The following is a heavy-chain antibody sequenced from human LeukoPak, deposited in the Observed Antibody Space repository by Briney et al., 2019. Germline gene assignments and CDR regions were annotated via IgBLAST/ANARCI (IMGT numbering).Heavy chain of an antibody. CDR2: INPSGGST. Sequence: ASVKVSCKASGYTFTSYYMHWVRQAPGQGLEWMGIINPSGGSTSYAQKFQGRVTITADESTSTAYMELSSLRSEDTAVYYCARDAAYYYDSSGYYYMLDYWGQGTLVTVSS. D-gene: IGHD3-22*01. CDR1: GYTFTSYY. J-gene: IGHJ4*02. V-gene: IGHV1-46*01. CDR3: ARDAAYYYDSSGYYYMLDY.